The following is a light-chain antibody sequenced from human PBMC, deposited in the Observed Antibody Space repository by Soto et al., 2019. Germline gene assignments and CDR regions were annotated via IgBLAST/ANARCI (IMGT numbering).Light chain of an antibody. CDR2: DNN. J-gene: IGLJ3*02. CDR1: SSNIGNNY. CDR3: GTWHSSLSAGV. Sequence: QSVLTQPTSVSATPGQKVTISCSGSSSNIGNNYVSWYQQLPGTAPKLLIYDNNKRPSGIPDRFSGSKSGTSATLGITGLQTGDEADYYCGTWHSSLSAGVFGGGTKLTVL. V-gene: IGLV1-51*01.